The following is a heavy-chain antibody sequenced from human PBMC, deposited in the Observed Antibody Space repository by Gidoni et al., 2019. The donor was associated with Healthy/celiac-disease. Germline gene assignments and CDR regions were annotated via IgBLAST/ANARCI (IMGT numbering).Heavy chain of an antibody. V-gene: IGHV3-15*07. Sequence: EGQVVESGGGLVKPGGSLRVSGAASGFTVSNAWRNWVRQAPGNGLECVGRIKSKTDGGTTDYAAPVKGRFTISRDDSKNTLYLQMKSLKTEDTAVYYCTTEVLSMVTTRRDYWGQGTLVTVSS. CDR3: TTEVLSMVTTRRDY. CDR2: IKSKTDGGTT. D-gene: IGHD4-17*01. J-gene: IGHJ4*02. CDR1: GFTVSNAW.